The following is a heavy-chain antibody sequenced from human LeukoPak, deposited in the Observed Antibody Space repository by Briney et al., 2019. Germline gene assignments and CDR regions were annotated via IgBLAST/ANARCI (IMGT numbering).Heavy chain of an antibody. CDR2: ISSSGSTI. D-gene: IGHD6-13*01. V-gene: IGHV3-48*03. Sequence: PGGFLRLSCAASGFTFSSYEMNWVRQAPGKGLEWVSYISSSGSTIYYADSVKGRFTISRDNAKNSLYLQMNSLRAEDTAVYYCARAVAVSWGYYYYYMDVWGKGTTVTISS. CDR1: GFTFSSYE. CDR3: ARAVAVSWGYYYYYMDV. J-gene: IGHJ6*03.